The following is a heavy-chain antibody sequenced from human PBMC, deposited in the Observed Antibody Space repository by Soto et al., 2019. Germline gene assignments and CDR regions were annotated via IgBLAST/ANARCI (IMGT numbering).Heavy chain of an antibody. J-gene: IGHJ4*02. CDR1: GGSISSSNW. CDR2: IYHSGST. D-gene: IGHD3-10*01. Sequence: SETLSLTCAVSGGSISSSNWWSWVRQPPGKGLEWIGEIYHSGSTNYNPSLKSRVTISVDKSKNQFSLKLSSVTAADTAVYYCASRVWFGTRPGYFDYWGQGTLVTVSS. CDR3: ASRVWFGTRPGYFDY. V-gene: IGHV4-4*02.